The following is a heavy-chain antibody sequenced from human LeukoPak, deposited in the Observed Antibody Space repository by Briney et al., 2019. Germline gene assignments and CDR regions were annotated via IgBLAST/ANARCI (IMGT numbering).Heavy chain of an antibody. J-gene: IGHJ5*02. Sequence: GVSVKVSCKTSGYSFTDYYMHWVRQAPGQGLEWMGWINPNSGGTSSAQKFQGRVTMTRDTSITTVYMEVRWLTSDDTAIYYCARADRLHGGPYLIGPWGQGTLVTVSS. CDR2: INPNSGGT. D-gene: IGHD2-21*01. V-gene: IGHV1-2*02. CDR3: ARADRLHGGPYLIGP. CDR1: GYSFTDYY.